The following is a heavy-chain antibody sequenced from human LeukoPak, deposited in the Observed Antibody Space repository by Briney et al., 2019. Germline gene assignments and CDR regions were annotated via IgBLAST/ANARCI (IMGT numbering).Heavy chain of an antibody. J-gene: IGHJ6*03. Sequence: SETLSLTCTVSGGPISSSSYYWAWIRQPPGKGLEWIGSIYYTGSTYYNPSLKSRVTISVDTSKDQFSLKLNSVTAADAAVYYCARLHYYYHYMDVWGKGTTVTISS. CDR2: IYYTGST. CDR3: ARLHYYYHYMDV. V-gene: IGHV4-39*01. CDR1: GGPISSSSYY.